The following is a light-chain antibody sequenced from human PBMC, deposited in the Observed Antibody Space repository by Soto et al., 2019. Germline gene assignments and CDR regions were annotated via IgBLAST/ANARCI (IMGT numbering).Light chain of an antibody. CDR3: QQYDNWPLT. Sequence: EIVLTQSPGTLSLSPGERATLSCRASQSVSSSYLAWYQQKPGQAPRFLIYGASTRATGIPARFSGSGSGTEFTLTISSLQSGDFAVYYCQQYDNWPLTFGGGTKVDIK. CDR2: GAS. CDR1: QSVSSSY. J-gene: IGKJ4*01. V-gene: IGKV3-15*01.